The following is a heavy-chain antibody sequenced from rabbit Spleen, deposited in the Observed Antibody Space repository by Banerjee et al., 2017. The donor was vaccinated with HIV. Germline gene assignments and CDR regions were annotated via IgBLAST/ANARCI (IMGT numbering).Heavy chain of an antibody. Sequence: QEELEESGGGLVKPEGSLTPTCKAAGFSFSDRDVMSWGRQAPGKGLEWIASINTATGKPVYATWENGRFTISTSSSTTVTLQMPRLAAAATATYFCARDLAGAIGWNFYLWGQGTLVTVS. D-gene: IGHD4-1*01. CDR2: INTATGKP. CDR3: ARDLAGAIGWNFYL. CDR1: GFSFSDRDV. V-gene: IGHV1S45*01. J-gene: IGHJ3*01.